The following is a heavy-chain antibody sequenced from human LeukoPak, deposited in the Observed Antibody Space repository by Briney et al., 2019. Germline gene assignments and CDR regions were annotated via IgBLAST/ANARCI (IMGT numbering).Heavy chain of an antibody. CDR1: GYTFTDYN. CDR2: IDPNRGGT. D-gene: IGHD2-15*01. Sequence: GASVNVSCKTSGYTFTDYNMHWVRQAPGQGPEWMGWIDPNRGGTNYAHRFQDRVTITRDTSISTVYMELNNLRSDDTAVYYCARDWDQLVPSKGGPPRYFYFMDVWGKGTSVIVSS. CDR3: ARDWDQLVPSKGGPPRYFYFMDV. J-gene: IGHJ6*03. V-gene: IGHV1-2*07.